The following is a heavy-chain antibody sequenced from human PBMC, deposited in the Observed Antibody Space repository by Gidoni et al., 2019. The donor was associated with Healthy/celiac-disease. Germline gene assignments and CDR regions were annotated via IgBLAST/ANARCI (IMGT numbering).Heavy chain of an antibody. V-gene: IGHV3-30-3*01. Sequence: QVQLVESGGGVVQPGRSLRLSCAASGFTFSSYAMHWVRQAPGKGLEWVAVISYDGSNKYYADSVKGRFTISRDNSKNTLYLQMNSLRAEDTAVYYCARALGIQLWGPHDAFDIWGQGTMVTVSS. CDR3: ARALGIQLWGPHDAFDI. D-gene: IGHD5-18*01. CDR1: GFTFSSYA. CDR2: ISYDGSNK. J-gene: IGHJ3*02.